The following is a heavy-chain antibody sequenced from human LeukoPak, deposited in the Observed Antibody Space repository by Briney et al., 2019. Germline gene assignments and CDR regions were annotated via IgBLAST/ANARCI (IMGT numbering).Heavy chain of an antibody. Sequence: PGGSLRLSCAASGFTFSDYYMSWIRQAPGKGLEWVSYISSSSSYTNYADSVKGRFTISRDNAKNSLYLQMNSLRAEDTAVYYCARLYCSGGSCYSLYFDYWGQGTLVTVPS. CDR2: ISSSSSYT. D-gene: IGHD2-15*01. CDR3: ARLYCSGGSCYSLYFDY. J-gene: IGHJ4*02. CDR1: GFTFSDYY. V-gene: IGHV3-11*03.